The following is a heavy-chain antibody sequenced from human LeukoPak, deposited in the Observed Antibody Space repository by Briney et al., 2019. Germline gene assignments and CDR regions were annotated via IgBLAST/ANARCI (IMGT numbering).Heavy chain of an antibody. V-gene: IGHV3-7*01. Sequence: QPGGSLRLSCAASGFTFSAYWMSRVRPAPGKGLEWVANIKEDGSEESFVDSVKGRFTISRDNAWNSLFLQMNSLRAEDTAVYYCARTYDYVWGGSRAHYYFDYWGQGSLVTVSS. J-gene: IGHJ4*02. CDR2: IKEDGSEE. CDR1: GFTFSAYW. CDR3: ARTYDYVWGGSRAHYYFDY. D-gene: IGHD3-16*02.